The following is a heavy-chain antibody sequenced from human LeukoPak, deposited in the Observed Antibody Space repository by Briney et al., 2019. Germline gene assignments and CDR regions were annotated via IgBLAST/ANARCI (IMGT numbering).Heavy chain of an antibody. V-gene: IGHV3-7*03. D-gene: IGHD3-10*01. CDR3: AIVLAYYGSGSYSYFDY. CDR1: GFTFSSYW. J-gene: IGHJ4*02. Sequence: GGSLRLSCAASGFTFSSYWMSWVRQAPGKGLEWVANIKQDGSEKYYVDSVKGRFTISRDNAKNSLYLQMNSLRAEDTAVYYCAIVLAYYGSGSYSYFDYWGQGTLVSVSS. CDR2: IKQDGSEK.